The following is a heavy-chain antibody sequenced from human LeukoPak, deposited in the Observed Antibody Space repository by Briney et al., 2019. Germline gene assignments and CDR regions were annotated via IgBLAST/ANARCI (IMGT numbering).Heavy chain of an antibody. V-gene: IGHV6-1*01. D-gene: IGHD1-26*01. Sequence: SQTLSLTCAISGDSVSNNRASWGWIRQSPSRGLEWLGRTYYRSQWFDDYRPSVRSRITINPDTSKNQFSLQMNSVTPEDTAVYYCVRIRGLGLFDYWGQETLVTVSS. J-gene: IGHJ4*02. CDR3: VRIRGLGLFDY. CDR1: GDSVSNNRAS. CDR2: TYYRSQWFD.